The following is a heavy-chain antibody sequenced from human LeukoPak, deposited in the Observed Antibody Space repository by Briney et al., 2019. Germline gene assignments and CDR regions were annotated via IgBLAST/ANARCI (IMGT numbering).Heavy chain of an antibody. V-gene: IGHV3-30*04. D-gene: IGHD3-3*01. Sequence: GGSLRLSCAGSGFTFSTYAVHWVRQAPGKGLEWVAVISFDGSNIYYADSVKGRFTISRDNPKNTLYLQMNSLRADDTAVYYCARGGHITIFGVLIDYWGQGTLVTVSS. CDR1: GFTFSTYA. CDR2: ISFDGSNI. J-gene: IGHJ4*02. CDR3: ARGGHITIFGVLIDY.